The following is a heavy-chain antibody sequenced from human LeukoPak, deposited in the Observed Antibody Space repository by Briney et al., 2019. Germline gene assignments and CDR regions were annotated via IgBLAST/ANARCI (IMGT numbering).Heavy chain of an antibody. D-gene: IGHD3-10*01. J-gene: IGHJ6*03. CDR1: GYTFTSYG. CDR2: ISAYNGNT. CDR3: AREVRLRSEAPSNYYMDV. V-gene: IGHV1-18*01. Sequence: ASVKVSCKASGYTFTSYGISWVRQAPGQGLEWMGWISAYNGNTYYAQKLQGRVTMTTDTSTSTAYMELRSLRSDDTAVYYCAREVRLRSEAPSNYYMDVWGKGTTVTVSS.